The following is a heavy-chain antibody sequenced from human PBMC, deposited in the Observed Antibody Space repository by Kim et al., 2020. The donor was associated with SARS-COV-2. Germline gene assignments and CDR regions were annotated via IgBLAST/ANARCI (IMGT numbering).Heavy chain of an antibody. CDR1: GGSISSGGYY. CDR2: IYYSGST. Sequence: SETLSLTCTVSGGSISSGGYYWSWIRQHPGKGLEWIGYIYYSGSTYYNPSLKSRVTISVDTSKNQFSLKLSSVTAADTAVYYCASSVVVTPNWFDPWGQGTLVTVSS. V-gene: IGHV4-31*03. CDR3: ASSVVVTPNWFDP. D-gene: IGHD2-21*02. J-gene: IGHJ5*02.